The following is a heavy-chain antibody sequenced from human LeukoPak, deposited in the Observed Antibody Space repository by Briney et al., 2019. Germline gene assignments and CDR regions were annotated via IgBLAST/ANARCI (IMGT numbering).Heavy chain of an antibody. J-gene: IGHJ4*02. Sequence: GGSLRLPCAASGFTFSSYGMHWVRQAPGKRLEWVAVISYDGSNKYYADSVKGRFTISRDNSKNTLYLQMNSLRAEDTAVYYCAKGSVSYYFDYWGQGTLVTVSS. CDR2: ISYDGSNK. CDR3: AKGSVSYYFDY. V-gene: IGHV3-33*06. CDR1: GFTFSSYG. D-gene: IGHD2-8*01.